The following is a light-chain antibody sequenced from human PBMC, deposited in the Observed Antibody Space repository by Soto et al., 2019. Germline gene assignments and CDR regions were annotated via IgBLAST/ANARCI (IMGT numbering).Light chain of an antibody. Sequence: EIVLTQSPGTLSLSPGERATLSCRASQSVSNTYLAWYQQRPGQAPRLLIYGASTRATGIPERFSGGGSGTDFTLTISRLEPEEFAVYYCQQYGSSPPYTFGQGTKLEIK. V-gene: IGKV3-20*01. CDR2: GAS. CDR1: QSVSNTY. CDR3: QQYGSSPPYT. J-gene: IGKJ2*01.